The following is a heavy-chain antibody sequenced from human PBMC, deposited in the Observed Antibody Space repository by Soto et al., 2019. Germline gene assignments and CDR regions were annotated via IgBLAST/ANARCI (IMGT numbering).Heavy chain of an antibody. CDR3: AKRIAAAGTHYYFDY. D-gene: IGHD6-13*01. CDR1: GFTFSSYA. CDR2: ISGSGGST. Sequence: GGSLRLSCAASGFTFSSYAMSWVRRAPGKGLEWVSGISGSGGSTYYADSVKGRFTISRDNSKNTLYLQMNSLRAEDTAVYYCAKRIAAAGTHYYFDYWGQGTLVTVSS. V-gene: IGHV3-23*01. J-gene: IGHJ4*02.